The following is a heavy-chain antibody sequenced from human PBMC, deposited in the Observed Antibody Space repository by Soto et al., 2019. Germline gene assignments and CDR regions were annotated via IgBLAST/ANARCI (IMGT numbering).Heavy chain of an antibody. V-gene: IGHV4-39*01. CDR2: MLYSGLT. J-gene: IGHJ6*02. D-gene: IGHD2-15*01. CDR1: GYSVSSSDYY. CDR3: APLSVSLSGPYGIHV. Sequence: PSETLSLTCSVSGYSVSSSDYYWAWIRQPPGKGLEWIGSMLYSGLTYYNPSLKSRVTLSVDTSTNQFSVRLNSVTAADTAVYYCAPLSVSLSGPYGIHVWGQVTTVTVSS.